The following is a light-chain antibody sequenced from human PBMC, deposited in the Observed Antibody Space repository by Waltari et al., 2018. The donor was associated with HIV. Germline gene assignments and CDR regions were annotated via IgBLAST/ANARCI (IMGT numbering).Light chain of an antibody. CDR1: SSDVGGYNY. CDR2: DVS. CDR3: CSYAGSYTWV. Sequence: QSALTQPRSVSGSPGQPVTISCTGTSSDVGGYNYVSWYHQHPGKAPKVMIYDVSKRPSGVPDRFSGSKAGNTASLTISGLQAEDEADYYCCSYAGSYTWVFGGGTKMTVL. V-gene: IGLV2-11*01. J-gene: IGLJ3*02.